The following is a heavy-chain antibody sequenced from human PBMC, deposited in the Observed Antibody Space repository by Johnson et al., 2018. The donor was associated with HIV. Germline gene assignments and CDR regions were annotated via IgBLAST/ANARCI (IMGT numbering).Heavy chain of an antibody. CDR3: ARVVSSLTSPPDI. Sequence: QVQLVESGGGLVKPGGSLRLSCAASGFTFSDYYMSWIRQAPGKGLAWVSYISSSGSTIYYADSVKGRFTISRNNATNSLYLQMNSLRAEDTAVYYCARVVSSLTSPPDIWGQGTMVTVSS. CDR2: ISSSGSTI. CDR1: GFTFSDYY. D-gene: IGHD6-6*01. J-gene: IGHJ3*02. V-gene: IGHV3-11*04.